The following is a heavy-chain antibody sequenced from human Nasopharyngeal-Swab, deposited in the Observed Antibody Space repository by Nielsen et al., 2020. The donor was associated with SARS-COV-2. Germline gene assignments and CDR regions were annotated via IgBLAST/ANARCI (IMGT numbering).Heavy chain of an antibody. CDR2: FIPVFGTI. Sequence: SVKVSCKSSGTTLSTFGLSWVRQAPGQGLEWVGGFIPVFGTINYAQRFLGRVTITADESTTTAYMNLRGLRSDDTAIYYCTRWGYNYTYWGQGTLVTVSS. J-gene: IGHJ4*02. CDR1: GTTLSTFG. CDR3: TRWGYNYTY. D-gene: IGHD5-24*01. V-gene: IGHV1-69*13.